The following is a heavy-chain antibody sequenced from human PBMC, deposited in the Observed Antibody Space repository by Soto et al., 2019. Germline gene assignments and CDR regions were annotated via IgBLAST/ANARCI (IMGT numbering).Heavy chain of an antibody. CDR3: ARSSGGSGKLWNYYGMDV. J-gene: IGHJ6*02. CDR2: ISGSGGNT. Sequence: PGGSLRLSCAASGFTFSSCAMGWVRQAPGKGLEWVSAISGSGGNTYYADSVKGRFTISRDNSKNTLYLQMNSLRAEDTAVYYCARSSGGSGKLWNYYGMDVWGQGTTVTVSS. V-gene: IGHV3-23*01. CDR1: GFTFSSCA. D-gene: IGHD3-10*01.